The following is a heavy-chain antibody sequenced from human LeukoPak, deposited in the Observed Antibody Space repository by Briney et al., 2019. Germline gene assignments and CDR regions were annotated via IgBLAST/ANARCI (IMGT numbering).Heavy chain of an antibody. CDR2: IKSKADGGTT. CDR1: GFTFSNAW. Sequence: GGSPRLSCAASGFTFSNAWMSWVRQAPGKGLEWVGRIKSKADGGTTEYAAPVKGRFTISRDDLKNTLYLQMNSLKTEDTAVYYCTTDSFTVVVPAAKGPWGQGTLVTVSS. D-gene: IGHD2-2*01. V-gene: IGHV3-15*01. CDR3: TTDSFTVVVPAAKGP. J-gene: IGHJ5*02.